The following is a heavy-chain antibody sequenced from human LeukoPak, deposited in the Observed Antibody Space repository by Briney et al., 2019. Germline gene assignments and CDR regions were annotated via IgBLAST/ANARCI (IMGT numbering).Heavy chain of an antibody. CDR2: ISGSGGST. V-gene: IGHV3-23*01. D-gene: IGHD1-1*01. CDR3: AKDLSYNYGATKDY. J-gene: IGHJ4*02. CDR1: GFTSSSYA. Sequence: GGSLRLSCAASGFTSSSYAMSWVRQAPGKGLEWVSGISGSGGSTYYADSVKGRFTISRDNSKNTLYLQMNSLRAEDTAVYYCAKDLSYNYGATKDYWGQGTLVTVSS.